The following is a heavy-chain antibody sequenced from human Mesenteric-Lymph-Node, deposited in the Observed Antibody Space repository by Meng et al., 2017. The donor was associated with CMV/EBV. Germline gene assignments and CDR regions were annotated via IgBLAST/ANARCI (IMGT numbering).Heavy chain of an antibody. V-gene: IGHV1-2*02. J-gene: IGHJ3*02. CDR3: ARGYYDSSGYMAFDI. D-gene: IGHD3-22*01. CDR1: GYTFTGYY. CDR2: INPNSGGT. Sequence: VKVSCKASGYTFTGYYMHWVRQAPGQGLEWMGWINPNSGGTNYAQKFQGRVTMTRDTSISTAYMELSRLRSDDTAVYYCARGYYDSSGYMAFDIWGQGTMVTVSS.